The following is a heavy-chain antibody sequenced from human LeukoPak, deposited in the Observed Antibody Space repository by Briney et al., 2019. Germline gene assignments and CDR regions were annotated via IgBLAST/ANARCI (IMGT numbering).Heavy chain of an antibody. D-gene: IGHD2-15*01. CDR1: GGSISSYY. Sequence: PSETLSLTCTVSGGSISSYYWSWIRQPPGKGLEWIGEIDHSGSTNYNPSLKSRVTISIDTSKNQFSLKLRFVTAADTAVYYCARVRCSGGSCPYYYYYYYMDVWGKGTTVIVSS. CDR2: IDHSGST. CDR3: ARVRCSGGSCPYYYYYYYMDV. J-gene: IGHJ6*03. V-gene: IGHV4-34*01.